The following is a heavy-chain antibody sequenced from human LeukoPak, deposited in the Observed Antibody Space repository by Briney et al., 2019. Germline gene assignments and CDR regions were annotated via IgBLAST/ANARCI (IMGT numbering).Heavy chain of an antibody. J-gene: IGHJ4*02. Sequence: GGSLRLSCAASGFTFSGSWMSWVRQAPGKGLEWVANINQDGSAKNYLDSVKGRFTISIDRGRNSLYLQMNSLRDEDTAVYYCARELSWSGRDYWGQGTLVTVSS. V-gene: IGHV3-7*01. CDR2: INQDGSAK. CDR1: GFTFSGSW. D-gene: IGHD3-3*01. CDR3: ARELSWSGRDY.